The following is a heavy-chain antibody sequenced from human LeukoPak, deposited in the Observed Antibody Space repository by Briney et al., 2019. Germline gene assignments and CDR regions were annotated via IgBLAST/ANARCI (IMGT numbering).Heavy chain of an antibody. D-gene: IGHD2-21*02. Sequence: GESLKISCKGSGYSFTSYWIGWVRQMPGKGLEWMGIIYPGDSGTRYSPSFQGQVTISADKSISTAYLQWSSLKASDTAMYYCARGYCGGDCYLHYYGMDVWGQGTTVTVSS. V-gene: IGHV5-51*01. CDR1: GYSFTSYW. CDR3: ARGYCGGDCYLHYYGMDV. CDR2: IYPGDSGT. J-gene: IGHJ6*02.